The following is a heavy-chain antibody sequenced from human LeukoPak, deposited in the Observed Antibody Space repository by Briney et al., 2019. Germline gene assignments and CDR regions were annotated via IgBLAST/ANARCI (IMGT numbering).Heavy chain of an antibody. Sequence: PSETLSLTCTVPGRSISSYYWSWIRQPAGKGLEWIGRIYTSDSTNYTPSLKSRVTMSVHTSKNQFSLKLSSVTGADAAVYYCARSQPFDYWGQGTLVTVSS. CDR3: ARSQPFDY. V-gene: IGHV4-4*07. J-gene: IGHJ4*02. CDR2: IYTSDST. CDR1: GRSISSYY.